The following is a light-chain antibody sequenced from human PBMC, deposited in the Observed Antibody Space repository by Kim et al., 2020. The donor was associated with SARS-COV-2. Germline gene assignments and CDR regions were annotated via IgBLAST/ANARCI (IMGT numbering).Light chain of an antibody. CDR1: QNINRH. J-gene: IGKJ3*01. V-gene: IGKV1-39*01. CDR3: QQTYISPFT. CDR2: AAS. Sequence: DIQMTQSPSSLSASVGDRVTITCRTSQNINRHLNWYHQKPGRAPKLLIYAASTLQGGVPSRFSGSGSETDFTLTISSLQPEDFATYCCQQTYISPFTFGPGTKVDIK.